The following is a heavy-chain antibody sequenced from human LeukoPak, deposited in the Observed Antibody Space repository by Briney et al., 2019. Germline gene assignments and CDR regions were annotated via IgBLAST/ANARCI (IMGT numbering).Heavy chain of an antibody. CDR1: GGTFSSYA. CDR3: ARDYDFWSGQSEKYGMDV. CDR2: IIPIFGTA. V-gene: IGHV1-69*13. J-gene: IGHJ6*02. Sequence: ASVKVSCKASGGTFSSYAISWVRQAPGQGLEWMGGIIPIFGTANYAQKFQGRVTITADESTSTAYMELSSLRSVDTAVYYCARDYDFWSGQSEKYGMDVWGQGTTVTVSS. D-gene: IGHD3-3*01.